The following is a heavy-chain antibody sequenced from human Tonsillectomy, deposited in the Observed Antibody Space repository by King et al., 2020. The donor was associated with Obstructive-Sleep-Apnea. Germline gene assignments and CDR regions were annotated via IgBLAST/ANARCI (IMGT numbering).Heavy chain of an antibody. CDR1: GGSFSGYY. CDR2: INHSGST. J-gene: IGHJ4*02. Sequence: QVQLQQWGAGLLKPSETLSLTCAVYGGSFSGYYWSWIRQPPGKGLEWIGEINHSGSTNYNPSLKSRVTISVDTSKNQFSLRLSSVTAADTAVYYCARGRCGMAARPGHYFDYGGQGTLVPVSS. V-gene: IGHV4-34*01. D-gene: IGHD1-14*01. CDR3: ARGRCGMAARPGHYFDY.